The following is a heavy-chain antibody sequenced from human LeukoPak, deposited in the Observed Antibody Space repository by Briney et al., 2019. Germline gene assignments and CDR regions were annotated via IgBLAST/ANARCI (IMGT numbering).Heavy chain of an antibody. D-gene: IGHD2-2*01. CDR2: INPNSGGT. CDR1: GYTFTGCY. J-gene: IGHJ6*02. V-gene: IGHV1-2*02. Sequence: GASVKVSCKASGYTFTGCYMHWVRQAPGQGLEWMGWINPNSGGTNYAQKFQGRVTMTRDTSISTAYMELSRLRSDDTAVYYCARDGVVVPAEGMDVWGQGTTVTVSS. CDR3: ARDGVVVPAEGMDV.